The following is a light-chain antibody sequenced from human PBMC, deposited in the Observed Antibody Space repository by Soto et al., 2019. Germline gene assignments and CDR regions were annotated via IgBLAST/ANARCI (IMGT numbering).Light chain of an antibody. Sequence: DIQMTQSPSTLSASVGDRVTITCRASQSISSWLAWYLQKPGKAPKLLIYKASSLESGVTSRFSGSGSGTEFTLTISSLQPDDFATYYCQQYNSYPYTFGQGTKLEIK. CDR3: QQYNSYPYT. CDR1: QSISSW. J-gene: IGKJ2*01. V-gene: IGKV1-5*03. CDR2: KAS.